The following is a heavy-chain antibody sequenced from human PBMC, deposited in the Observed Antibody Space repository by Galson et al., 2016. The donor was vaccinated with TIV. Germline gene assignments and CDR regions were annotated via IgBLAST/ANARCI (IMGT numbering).Heavy chain of an antibody. J-gene: IGHJ4*02. CDR3: ARYLRSSNFDY. CDR2: IKQDGGEK. CDR1: GFSFSNDW. Sequence: SLRLSCAASGFSFSNDWMSWVRQAPGKGLEWVANIKQDGGEKYYVDSVKGRFTISGDNAKNSLYLQMNSLRAEDTAVYYCARYLRSSNFDYWGQGTLVTVSS. V-gene: IGHV3-7*01.